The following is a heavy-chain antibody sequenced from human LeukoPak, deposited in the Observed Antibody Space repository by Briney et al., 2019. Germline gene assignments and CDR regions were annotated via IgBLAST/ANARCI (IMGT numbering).Heavy chain of an antibody. CDR1: GGTFSSYA. D-gene: IGHD3-16*01. CDR2: IIPIFGTA. Sequence: SVKVCCKASGGTFSSYAISWVRQAPGQGLEWMGGIIPIFGTANYAQKFQGRVTIAADESTSTAYMELSSLRSEDTAVYYCARLGLVAIGYYYGMDVWGQGTTVTVSS. CDR3: ARLGLVAIGYYYGMDV. V-gene: IGHV1-69*13. J-gene: IGHJ6*02.